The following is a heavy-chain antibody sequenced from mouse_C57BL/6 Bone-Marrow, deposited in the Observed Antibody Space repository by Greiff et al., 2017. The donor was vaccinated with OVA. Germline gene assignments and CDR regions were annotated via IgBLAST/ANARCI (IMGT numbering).Heavy chain of an antibody. CDR2: ISSGSSTI. Sequence: EVQVVESGGGLVKPGGSLKLSCAASGFTFSDYGMHWVRQAPEKGLEWVAYISSGSSTIYYADTVKGRFTISRDNAKNTLFLQMTSLRSEDTAMYYCARRGRFRLYYYAMDYWGQGTSVTVSS. CDR3: ARRGRFRLYYYAMDY. J-gene: IGHJ4*01. V-gene: IGHV5-17*01. D-gene: IGHD1-2*01. CDR1: GFTFSDYG.